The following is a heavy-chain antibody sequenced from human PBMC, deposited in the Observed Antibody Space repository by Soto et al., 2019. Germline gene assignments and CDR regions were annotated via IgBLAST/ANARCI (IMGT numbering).Heavy chain of an antibody. J-gene: IGHJ5*02. D-gene: IGHD2-15*01. CDR2: FNGNGGGT. Sequence: QTGGFLRLSCATSGFSFSTYAMTWVRQAPGKGLEWVSTFNGNGGGTYYADSVKDRFTISRDNSKNTLYLQMDSLRAEDTATYYCAKDNSLHWFDPWGQGTLVTVSS. CDR1: GFSFSTYA. CDR3: AKDNSLHWFDP. V-gene: IGHV3-23*01.